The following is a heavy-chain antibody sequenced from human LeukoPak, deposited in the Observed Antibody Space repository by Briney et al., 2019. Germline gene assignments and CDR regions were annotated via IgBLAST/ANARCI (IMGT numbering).Heavy chain of an antibody. CDR2: IIPIFGTA. J-gene: IGHJ6*03. CDR1: GGTFSSYA. V-gene: IGHV1-69*05. CDR3: ALAQIGYSSCWYGRGYYYYMDV. Sequence: GASVKFSCKASGGTFSSYAISWVRQAPGQGLEWMGGIIPIFGTANYAQKFQGRVTITTDESTSTAYMELSSLRSEDTGVYYCALAQIGYSSCWYGRGYYYYMDVWGKGTTVTVSS. D-gene: IGHD6-19*01.